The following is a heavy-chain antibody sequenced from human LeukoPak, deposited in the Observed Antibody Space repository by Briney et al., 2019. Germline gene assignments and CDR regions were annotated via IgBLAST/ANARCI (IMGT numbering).Heavy chain of an antibody. Sequence: SETLSLTCTVSGGSMRSYYWSWIRQPAGKGLEWIGYIYYSGSTNYNPSLKSRVTLSVDTSKNQFSLKLSSVTAADTAVYYCARGVFYYDTSGRGYYFDYWGQGTLVTVSS. V-gene: IGHV4-59*12. D-gene: IGHD3-22*01. J-gene: IGHJ4*02. CDR2: IYYSGST. CDR3: ARGVFYYDTSGRGYYFDY. CDR1: GGSMRSYY.